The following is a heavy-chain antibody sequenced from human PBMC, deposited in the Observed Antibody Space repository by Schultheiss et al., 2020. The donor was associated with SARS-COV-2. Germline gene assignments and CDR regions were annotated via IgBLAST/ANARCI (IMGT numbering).Heavy chain of an antibody. D-gene: IGHD3-22*01. V-gene: IGHV4-59*01. CDR2: IFYTGST. Sequence: SETLSLTCTVSGGSISSYYWSWIRQPPGKGLEWIGYIFYTGSTNDNPSLTRRVIISVDTSKNQFSLKLNSVTAADTAVYYCARSGGYYYDTTGSSFYFKHWGQGIPVTVSS. CDR3: ARSGGYYYDTTGSSFYFKH. CDR1: GGSISSYY. J-gene: IGHJ1*01.